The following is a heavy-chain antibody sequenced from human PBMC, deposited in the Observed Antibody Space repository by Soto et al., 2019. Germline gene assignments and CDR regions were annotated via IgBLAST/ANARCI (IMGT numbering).Heavy chain of an antibody. Sequence: QVQLQESGPGLVKPSETLSLICTVSGGSLGDHYWTWIRQPPGKGLEWLGYISTTGVTNYNSSLKSRLPMSIGASKNQLSLNLNSVTAADTAIYFCARHGGDVVVVRDWGQGTQVTVSS. J-gene: IGHJ4*02. CDR1: GGSLGDHY. CDR3: ARHGGDVVVVRD. V-gene: IGHV4-4*08. D-gene: IGHD2-21*01. CDR2: ISTTGVT.